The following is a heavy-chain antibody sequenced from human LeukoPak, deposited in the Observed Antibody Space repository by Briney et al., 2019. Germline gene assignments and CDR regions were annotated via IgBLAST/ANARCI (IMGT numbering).Heavy chain of an antibody. Sequence: PSETLSLTCTVSGGSISSAYWTWIRQPPGKGLEWIGHIYYSGSTNYNPSLKSRVTISVDTSKNQFSLKLSSVTAADTAVYYCARHVGAVGTGYSWFDPWGQGTLVTVSS. J-gene: IGHJ5*02. V-gene: IGHV4-59*08. CDR3: ARHVGAVGTGYSWFDP. D-gene: IGHD6-13*01. CDR1: GGSISSAY. CDR2: IYYSGST.